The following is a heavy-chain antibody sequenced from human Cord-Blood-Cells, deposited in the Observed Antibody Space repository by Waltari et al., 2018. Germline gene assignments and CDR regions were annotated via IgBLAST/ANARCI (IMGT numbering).Heavy chain of an antibody. J-gene: IGHJ3*02. V-gene: IGHV4-39*01. CDR3: ARLPGLGGGSGSYYNAFDI. CDR1: GGSISSSSYY. D-gene: IGHD3-10*01. Sequence: QLQLQESGPGLVKPSETLSLTCTVSGGSISSSSYYWGWIRQPPGKGLEWIGSIYYSGSTSYNPALKSRVTISVDTSKNQFSLKLGSVTAADTAVYYGARLPGLGGGSGSYYNAFDIWGQGTMVTVSS. CDR2: IYYSGST.